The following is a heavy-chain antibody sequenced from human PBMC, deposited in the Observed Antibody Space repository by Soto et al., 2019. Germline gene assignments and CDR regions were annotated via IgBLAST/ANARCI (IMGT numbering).Heavy chain of an antibody. CDR1: GGSISSYY. CDR3: ATGRYYYGSEY. CDR2: IYYSGST. J-gene: IGHJ1*01. V-gene: IGHV4-59*01. D-gene: IGHD3-10*01. Sequence: SETLSLTCTVSGGSISSYYWSWIRQPPGKGLEWIGYIYYSGSTNYNPSLKSRVTISVDTSKNQFSLKLSSVASADTAVYFCATGRYYYGSEYWGQGTLVTVSS.